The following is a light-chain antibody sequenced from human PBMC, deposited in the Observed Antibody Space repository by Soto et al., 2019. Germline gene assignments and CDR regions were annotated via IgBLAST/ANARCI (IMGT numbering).Light chain of an antibody. Sequence: EIVLTQSPGTLSLSPGERATLSCRASQSASSSYLAWYQQKAGQAPRLLIYSTSIRATGIPDRFSGSGSGTDFTLTISRMEPEDFAVYYCKQYGGSPPYTFGQGTKLEIK. V-gene: IGKV3-20*01. CDR1: QSASSSY. CDR2: STS. CDR3: KQYGGSPPYT. J-gene: IGKJ2*01.